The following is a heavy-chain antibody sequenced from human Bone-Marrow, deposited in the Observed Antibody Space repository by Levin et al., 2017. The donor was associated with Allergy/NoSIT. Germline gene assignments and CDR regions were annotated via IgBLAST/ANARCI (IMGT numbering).Heavy chain of an antibody. CDR3: ARDGQRSFGVVIIGSFDP. CDR2: ISSSSSYI. D-gene: IGHD3-3*01. J-gene: IGHJ5*02. V-gene: IGHV3-21*01. Sequence: GESLKISCAASGFTFSSYSMNWVRQAPGKGLEWVSSISSSSSYIYYADSVKGRFTISRDNAKNSLYLQMNSLRAEDTAVYYCARDGQRSFGVVIIGSFDPWGQGTLVTVSS. CDR1: GFTFSSYS.